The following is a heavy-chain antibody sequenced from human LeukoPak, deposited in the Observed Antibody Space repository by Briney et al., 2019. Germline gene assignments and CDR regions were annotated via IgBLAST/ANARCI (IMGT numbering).Heavy chain of an antibody. CDR2: ISYDGSNK. J-gene: IGHJ4*02. CDR3: ARVQYDILTTMGY. D-gene: IGHD3-9*01. V-gene: IGHV3-30-3*01. CDR1: GFTFSSYA. Sequence: PGRSLRLSCAASGFTFSSYAMHWVRQAPGKGLEWVAVISYDGSNKYYADSVKGRFTISRDNSKNTLYLQMNSLRAEDTAVYYGARVQYDILTTMGYWGQGTLVTVSS.